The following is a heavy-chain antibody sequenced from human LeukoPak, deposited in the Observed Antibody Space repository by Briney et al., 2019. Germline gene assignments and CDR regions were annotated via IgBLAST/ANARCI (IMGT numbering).Heavy chain of an antibody. CDR1: GFTFRSTE. J-gene: IGHJ4*02. Sequence: GGSVRLSCAVSGFTFRSTEMNWVRQAPGKGLEWVSCISSSGSTIYYADSVKGRFTISRDNAKNYLYLQMNSLRAEDTDVYYCARDLDNKYGSGAFDYWGQGTMVIVSS. CDR2: ISSSGSTI. V-gene: IGHV3-48*03. D-gene: IGHD3-10*01. CDR3: ARDLDNKYGSGAFDY.